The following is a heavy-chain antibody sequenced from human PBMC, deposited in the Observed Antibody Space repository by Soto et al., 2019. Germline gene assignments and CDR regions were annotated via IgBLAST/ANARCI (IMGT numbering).Heavy chain of an antibody. V-gene: IGHV4-30-4*01. CDR1: GGSISSGDYY. Sequence: QVQLQESGPGLVKPSQTLSLTCTVSGGSISSGDYYWSWIRQPPGKGLEWIGYIYYSWSTYDNPPLSRRVTISINTSQNQFSLKLSSVTAVDTAVYYGARDSPESGMNWFDPWGQGTLVTVSS. J-gene: IGHJ5*02. D-gene: IGHD3-10*01. CDR2: IYYSWST. CDR3: ARDSPESGMNWFDP.